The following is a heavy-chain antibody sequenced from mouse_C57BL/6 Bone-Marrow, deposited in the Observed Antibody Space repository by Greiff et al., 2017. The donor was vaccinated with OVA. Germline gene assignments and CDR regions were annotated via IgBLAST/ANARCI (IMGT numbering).Heavy chain of an antibody. V-gene: IGHV5-6*01. J-gene: IGHJ2*01. CDR3: ARHQRITTVVAYYFDY. CDR1: GFTFSSYG. Sequence: EVKLVESGGDLVKPGGSLKLSCAASGFTFSSYGMSWVRQTPDKRLEWVATISSGGSYTYYPDSVKGRFTISRDNAKNTLYLQMSSLKSEDTAMYYCARHQRITTVVAYYFDYWGQGTTLTVSS. D-gene: IGHD1-1*01. CDR2: ISSGGSYT.